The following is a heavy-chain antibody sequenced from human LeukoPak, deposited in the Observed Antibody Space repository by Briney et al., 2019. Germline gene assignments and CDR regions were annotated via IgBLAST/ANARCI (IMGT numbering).Heavy chain of an antibody. CDR3: ARDNYDSSGYYSAQYYFDY. Sequence: ASVKVSCKASGGTFSSYAISWVRQAPGQGLEWMGRIIPILGIANYAQKFQGRVTITADKSTGTAYMELSSLRSEDTAVYYCARDNYDSSGYYSAQYYFDYWGQGTLVTVSS. V-gene: IGHV1-69*04. D-gene: IGHD3-22*01. CDR1: GGTFSSYA. J-gene: IGHJ4*02. CDR2: IIPILGIA.